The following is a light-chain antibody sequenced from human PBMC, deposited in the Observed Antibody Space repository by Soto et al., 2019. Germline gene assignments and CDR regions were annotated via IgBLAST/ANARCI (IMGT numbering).Light chain of an antibody. CDR3: QQRTNWPLT. Sequence: EIVLTQSPATLSLYPGERATLSCWASQSVSNSLAWYQQRPGQSPRLLIYDVSTRATGIPARFGGSGSGTDFTLTISSLETEDFAVYYCQQRTNWPLTFGGGTKVDIK. CDR2: DVS. V-gene: IGKV3-11*01. CDR1: QSVSNS. J-gene: IGKJ4*01.